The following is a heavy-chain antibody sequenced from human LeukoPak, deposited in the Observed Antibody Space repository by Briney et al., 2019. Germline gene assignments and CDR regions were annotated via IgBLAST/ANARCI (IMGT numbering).Heavy chain of an antibody. D-gene: IGHD2-21*01. CDR2: ISDDGSYT. Sequence: GGSLRLSCAASGLTFSSYAMSWVRQAPGKGLVWVSRISDDGSYTSNVDSVKGRFTISRDNVNNMLYLHMNSLRAEDTAVYYCASFGISWRSSYWGQGTLVTVSS. J-gene: IGHJ4*02. V-gene: IGHV3-74*01. CDR3: ASFGISWRSSY. CDR1: GLTFSSYA.